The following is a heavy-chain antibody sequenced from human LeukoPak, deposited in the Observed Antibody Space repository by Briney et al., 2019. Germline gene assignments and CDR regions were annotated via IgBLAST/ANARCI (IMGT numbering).Heavy chain of an antibody. CDR2: IKPDGSAT. Sequence: HPGGSLRLSCIVSGFTFSTSWMSWVRQAPGKGLECVGRIKPDGSATNYVGSVEGRFSVSRDNAENSLYLQMSSLRAEDTALYYCATQQLAHWGQGTLVTVSS. J-gene: IGHJ4*02. D-gene: IGHD6-13*01. V-gene: IGHV3-7*03. CDR3: ATQQLAH. CDR1: GFTFSTSW.